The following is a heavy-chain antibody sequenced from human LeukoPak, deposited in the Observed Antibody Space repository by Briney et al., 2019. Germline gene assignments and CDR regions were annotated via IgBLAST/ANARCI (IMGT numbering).Heavy chain of an antibody. V-gene: IGHV3-48*03. Sequence: GSLRLSCAASGFLFSGFEMIWVRQAPGKGLEWVSYISATGRDISYADSVKGRFTISRDNVRNSLLLQMNALRAEDTALYYCARDGGPVTLHYALDSWGQGTVVTVSS. J-gene: IGHJ3*01. CDR3: ARDGGPVTLHYALDS. CDR2: ISATGRDI. D-gene: IGHD2-15*01. CDR1: GFLFSGFE.